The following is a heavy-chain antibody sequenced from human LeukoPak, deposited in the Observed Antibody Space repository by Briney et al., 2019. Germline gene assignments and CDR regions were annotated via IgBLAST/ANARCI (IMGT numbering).Heavy chain of an antibody. V-gene: IGHV3-7*04. CDR2: IKQDGSDK. CDR1: GFTFSSYA. CDR3: ARDPYDSSWGLCYFDY. Sequence: GGSLRLSCAASGFTFSSYAMSLVRQAPGKGLEWVANIKQDGSDKYYVDSVKGRFTISRDNAKNSLYLQMNRLRAEDTAVYYCARDPYDSSWGLCYFDYWGQGNLVTVSS. J-gene: IGHJ4*02. D-gene: IGHD3-22*01.